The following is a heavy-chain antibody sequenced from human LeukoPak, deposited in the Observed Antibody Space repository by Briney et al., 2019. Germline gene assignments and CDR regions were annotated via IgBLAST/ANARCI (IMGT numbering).Heavy chain of an antibody. J-gene: IGHJ6*03. CDR1: GGSISSYY. CDR2: IYYSGST. V-gene: IGHV4-59*01. D-gene: IGHD5-12*01. CDR3: ARSVSGLNIYYYYMDV. Sequence: PSETLSLTCTVSGGSISSYYWSWIRQPPGKGLEWIGYIYYSGSTNYNPSLKSRVTISVDTSKNQFSLKLSSVTAADTAVYYCARSVSGLNIYYYYMDVWGKGTTVTVSS.